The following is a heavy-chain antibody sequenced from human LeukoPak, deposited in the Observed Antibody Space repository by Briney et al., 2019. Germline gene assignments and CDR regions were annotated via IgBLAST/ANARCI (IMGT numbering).Heavy chain of an antibody. J-gene: IGHJ1*01. V-gene: IGHV1-18*01. Sequence: ASVKVSCKASGYTFTSYAMNWVRQAPGQGLEWMGWISAYKGNTKYAQKFQGRVTMTIDTSTSTAYMELRSLRSDDTAVYYCARADDGSGYYYVDVYFQHWGQGTLVTVSS. CDR1: GYTFTSYA. CDR3: ARADDGSGYYYVDVYFQH. D-gene: IGHD3-22*01. CDR2: ISAYKGNT.